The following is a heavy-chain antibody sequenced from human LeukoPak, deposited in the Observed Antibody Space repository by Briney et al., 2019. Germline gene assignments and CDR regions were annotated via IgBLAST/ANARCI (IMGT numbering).Heavy chain of an antibody. CDR2: IKQDGVEK. V-gene: IGHV3-7*01. CDR1: GFTFSSYW. Sequence: GGSLRLSCAASGFTFSSYWMDWVRQVPGKGLEWVANIKQDGVEKYFVGSVKGRFAISRDNAKNSLYLQMNSLRVEDTAVYYCAREGMVRGVPDAFDLWGQGTMVTVSS. J-gene: IGHJ3*01. D-gene: IGHD3-10*01. CDR3: AREGMVRGVPDAFDL.